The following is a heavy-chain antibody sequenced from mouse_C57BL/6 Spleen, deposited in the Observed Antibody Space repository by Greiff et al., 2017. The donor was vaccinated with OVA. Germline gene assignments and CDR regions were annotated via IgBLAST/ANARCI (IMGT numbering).Heavy chain of an antibody. CDR2: IHPNSGST. V-gene: IGHV1-64*01. Sequence: QVQLQQPGAELVKPGASVKLSCKASGYTFTSYWMHWVKQRPGQGLEWIGMIHPNSGSTNYNEKFKSQATLTVDKSSITAYMQLSSLTSEDSAVYSCARVFYYGDAMDYWGQGTSVTVSS. J-gene: IGHJ4*01. D-gene: IGHD2-1*01. CDR3: ARVFYYGDAMDY. CDR1: GYTFTSYW.